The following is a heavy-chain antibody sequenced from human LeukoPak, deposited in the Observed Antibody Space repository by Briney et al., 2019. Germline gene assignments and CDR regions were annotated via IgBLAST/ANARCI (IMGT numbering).Heavy chain of an antibody. J-gene: IGHJ4*02. CDR2: IYYSGST. CDR1: GGSISSYY. CDR3: ARYYYDKQWLRDDY. D-gene: IGHD3-22*01. Sequence: SETLSLTCTVSGGSISSYYWSWIRQPPGKGLEWIGYIYYSGSTNYNPSLKSRVTISVDTSKNQFSLKLSSVTATDTAVYYCARYYYDKQWLRDDYWGQGTLVTVSS. V-gene: IGHV4-59*08.